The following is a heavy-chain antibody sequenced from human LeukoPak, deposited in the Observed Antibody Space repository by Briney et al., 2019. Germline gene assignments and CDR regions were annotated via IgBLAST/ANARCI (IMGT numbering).Heavy chain of an antibody. V-gene: IGHV4-39*01. Sequence: KPSETLSLTCTVSGGSISSSSYYWGWIRQPPGKGLEWIGSIYYSGSTYYNPSLKSRVTISVDTSKNQFSLKLSSVTAADTAVYYCATRGYSSGWYFDYWGQGTLVTVSS. CDR3: ATRGYSSGWYFDY. D-gene: IGHD6-19*01. CDR2: IYYSGST. J-gene: IGHJ4*02. CDR1: GGSISSSSYY.